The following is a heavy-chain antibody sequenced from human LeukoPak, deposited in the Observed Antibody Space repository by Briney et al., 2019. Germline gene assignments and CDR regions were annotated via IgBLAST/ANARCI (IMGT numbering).Heavy chain of an antibody. V-gene: IGHV4-31*03. CDR1: GGSISSGGYY. CDR3: ARAGSNLFDY. CDR2: IYNSGST. J-gene: IGHJ4*02. Sequence: SQTLSLTCTVSGGSISSGGYYWSWIRQHPGKGLEWIGYIYNSGSTYYNPSLKSRVTISVDTSKNQFSLKLSSETAADTAVYYCARAGSNLFDYWGQGTLVTVSS.